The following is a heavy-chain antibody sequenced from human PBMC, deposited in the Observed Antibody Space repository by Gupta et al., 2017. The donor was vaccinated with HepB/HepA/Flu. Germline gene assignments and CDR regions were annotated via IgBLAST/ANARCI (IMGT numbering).Heavy chain of an antibody. J-gene: IGHJ4*02. Sequence: QVQLVESGGGLVNPGGSLRLSCAASGFTFTDYYMSWIRQAPGKGLEWVSYINGGGTPLYYVDSVKGRFTISRDNTKKSVYLQMDRLRPEDTAIYYCVRSGPTDYWGQGTLVTVSS. CDR3: VRSGPTDY. CDR2: INGGGTPL. CDR1: GFTFTDYY. V-gene: IGHV3-11*04.